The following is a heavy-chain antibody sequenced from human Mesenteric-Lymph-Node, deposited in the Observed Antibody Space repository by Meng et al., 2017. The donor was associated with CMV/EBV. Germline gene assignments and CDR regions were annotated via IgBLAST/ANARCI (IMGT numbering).Heavy chain of an antibody. V-gene: IGHV3-30*02. Sequence: GGSLRLSCAASGFTFSSYGMHWVRQAPGKGLEWVAFIRYDGSNKYYADSVKGRFTISRDNSKNTLYLQMNSLRAEDTAVYYCAKGMYYYDSSGPHDYWGQGTLVTVSS. CDR1: GFTFSSYG. J-gene: IGHJ4*02. D-gene: IGHD3-22*01. CDR2: IRYDGSNK. CDR3: AKGMYYYDSSGPHDY.